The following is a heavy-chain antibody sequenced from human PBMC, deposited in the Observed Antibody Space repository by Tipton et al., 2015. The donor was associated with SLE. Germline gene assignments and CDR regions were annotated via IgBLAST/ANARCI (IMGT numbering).Heavy chain of an antibody. V-gene: IGHV4-59*01. J-gene: IGHJ4*02. Sequence: LRLSCTVSGGSISSYYWSWIRQPPGKGLEWIGYIYYSGSTNYNPSLKSRVTISVDTSKNHFSLKLSSVTAADTAIYYCARASSGYYYDYWGQGTLVTVSP. D-gene: IGHD3-22*01. CDR1: GGSISSYY. CDR2: IYYSGST. CDR3: ARASSGYYYDY.